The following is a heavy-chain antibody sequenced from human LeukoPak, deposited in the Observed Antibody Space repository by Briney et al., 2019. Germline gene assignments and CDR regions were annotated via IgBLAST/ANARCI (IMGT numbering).Heavy chain of an antibody. Sequence: SGTLSLTCTVSGGSISSYYWSWIRQPPGKGLEWIGYIYYSGSTNYNPSLKSRVTISVDTSKNQFSLKLSSVTAADTAVYYCARSYCGGDCYSFDYWGQGTLVTVSS. V-gene: IGHV4-59*01. D-gene: IGHD2-21*02. J-gene: IGHJ4*02. CDR1: GGSISSYY. CDR2: IYYSGST. CDR3: ARSYCGGDCYSFDY.